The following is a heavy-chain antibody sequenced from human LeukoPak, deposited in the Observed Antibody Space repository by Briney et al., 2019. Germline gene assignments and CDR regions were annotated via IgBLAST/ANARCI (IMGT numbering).Heavy chain of an antibody. Sequence: ASVNVSCKASGYTFADYYIHWVRQAPGQGLEWMGWINPNSGDTNYTQDFQGRVTITRDTSINTAYVELSSLTSDDTAVYYCARNRRFCSGGRCYDWVYYYYGMDVWGQGTTVTVSS. V-gene: IGHV1-2*02. CDR1: GYTFADYY. J-gene: IGHJ6*02. CDR2: INPNSGDT. CDR3: ARNRRFCSGGRCYDWVYYYYGMDV. D-gene: IGHD2-15*01.